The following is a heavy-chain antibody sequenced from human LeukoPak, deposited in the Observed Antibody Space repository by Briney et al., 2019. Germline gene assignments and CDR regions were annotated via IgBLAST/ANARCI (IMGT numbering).Heavy chain of an antibody. Sequence: SETLSLTCTVSGGSISSYYWSWIRQPPGKGLEWIGYIYYSGSTNYNPSLKSRVTISVDTSKNQFSQKLSSVTAADTAVYYCARLLWFGELLYEGYYFDYWGQGTLVTVSS. J-gene: IGHJ4*02. CDR1: GGSISSYY. CDR2: IYYSGST. CDR3: ARLLWFGELLYEGYYFDY. V-gene: IGHV4-59*01. D-gene: IGHD3-10*01.